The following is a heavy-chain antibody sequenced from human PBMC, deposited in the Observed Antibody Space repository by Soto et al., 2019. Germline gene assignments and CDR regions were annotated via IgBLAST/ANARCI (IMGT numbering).Heavy chain of an antibody. D-gene: IGHD3-22*01. Sequence: SETLSLTCAVSGGSISSGGHSWSWIRQPPGKGLEWIGYIYHSGSTYYNPSLKSRVTISVVRSKNQFSLKLSSVTAADTAVYYCARVDYYDSSGYFDYWGQGTLVTVSS. CDR1: GGSISSGGHS. CDR2: IYHSGST. V-gene: IGHV4-30-2*01. J-gene: IGHJ4*02. CDR3: ARVDYYDSSGYFDY.